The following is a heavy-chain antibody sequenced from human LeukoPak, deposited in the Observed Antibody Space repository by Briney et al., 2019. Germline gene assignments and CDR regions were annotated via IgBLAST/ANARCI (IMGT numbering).Heavy chain of an antibody. CDR1: GYTFTSYY. J-gene: IGHJ5*02. V-gene: IGHV1-46*01. Sequence: ASVKVSCKASGYTFTSYYMHWVRQAPGQGLEWMGIINPSGGSTSYAQKFQGRVTMTRDTSTSTVYMELSSLSSEDTAVYYCAEGLRTTSWIERNWFDPWGQGTLVTVSS. CDR2: INPSGGST. D-gene: IGHD2-2*01. CDR3: AEGLRTTSWIERNWFDP.